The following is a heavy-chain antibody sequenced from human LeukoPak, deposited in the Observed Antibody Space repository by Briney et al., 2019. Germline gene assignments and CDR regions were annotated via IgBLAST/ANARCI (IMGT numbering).Heavy chain of an antibody. CDR1: GGSFSGYY. J-gene: IGHJ5*02. Sequence: SETLSLTCAVYGGSFSGYYWSWIRQPPGKGLEWIGEINHSGSTNYNPSLTSRVTISVDTSKNQFSLKLSSVTAADTAVYYCARGKGYSYGYFWFDPWGQGTLVTVSS. V-gene: IGHV4-34*01. CDR3: ARGKGYSYGYFWFDP. D-gene: IGHD5-18*01. CDR2: INHSGST.